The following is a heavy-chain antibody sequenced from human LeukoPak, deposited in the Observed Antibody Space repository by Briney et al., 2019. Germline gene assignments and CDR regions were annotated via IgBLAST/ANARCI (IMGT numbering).Heavy chain of an antibody. J-gene: IGHJ5*02. CDR3: AKGSSGYFVDL. V-gene: IGHV3-23*01. CDR1: GFTFSNYG. Sequence: GGSLRLSCAASGFTFSNYGMSWVRQAAGTGLEWVSAISGSGSSTYYADSVKGRFTVSRDNSKNTLYLQMNSLRGDDTAIYYCAKGSSGYFVDLWGQGTLVTVSS. D-gene: IGHD3-22*01. CDR2: ISGSGSST.